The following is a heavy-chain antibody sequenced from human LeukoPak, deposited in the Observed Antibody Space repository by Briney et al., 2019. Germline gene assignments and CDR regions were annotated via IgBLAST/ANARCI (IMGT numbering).Heavy chain of an antibody. Sequence: ASAKVSCKASGYTFTYRYLHWVRQAPGQALEWMGWITPFNGNTNYAQKFQDRVTITRDRSMSTAYMELSSLRSEDTAMYYCASQNGRIAAALADWGQGTLVTVSS. CDR1: GYTFTYRY. J-gene: IGHJ4*02. CDR3: ASQNGRIAAALAD. CDR2: ITPFNGNT. V-gene: IGHV1-45*02. D-gene: IGHD6-13*01.